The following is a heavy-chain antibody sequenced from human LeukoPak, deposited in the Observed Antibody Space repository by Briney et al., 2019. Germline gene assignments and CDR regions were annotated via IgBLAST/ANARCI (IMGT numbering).Heavy chain of an antibody. D-gene: IGHD3-10*01. V-gene: IGHV3-53*01. CDR2: IYSGGST. CDR1: GFTVSSNY. J-gene: IGHJ6*03. CDR3: ASGSGSYRTPCYCMDV. Sequence: PGGSLRLSCVASGFTVSSNYMSWVRQAPGKGLEWVSVIYSGGSTYYADSVKGRFTISRDNSKNTLYLQMNSLRAEDTAVYYCASGSGSYRTPCYCMDVWGTGTTVTVSS.